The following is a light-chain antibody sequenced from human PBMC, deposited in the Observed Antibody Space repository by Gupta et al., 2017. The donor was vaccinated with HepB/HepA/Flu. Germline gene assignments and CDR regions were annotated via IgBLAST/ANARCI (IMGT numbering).Light chain of an antibody. CDR3: QQRNSYPRS. Sequence: DIQLTQSPSFLSASVGDRVTITCRASQGISSYLAWYQQKPGKAPKLLIYAASTLQSGVPSRFSGSGSGTEFTLPISSLQPEDFATYYCQQRNSYPRSFGQGTKLEIK. J-gene: IGKJ2*04. CDR2: AAS. CDR1: QGISSY. V-gene: IGKV1-9*01.